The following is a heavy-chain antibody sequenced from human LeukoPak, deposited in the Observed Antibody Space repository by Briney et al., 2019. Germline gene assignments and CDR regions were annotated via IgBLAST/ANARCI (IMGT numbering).Heavy chain of an antibody. CDR2: ISWSSGSL. Sequence: GGSLRLSCTASGFTFDDYAMHWVRQAPGKGLEWVSGISWSSGSLGYADSVKGRFTISRDNAKNSLYLQMNSLRAEDTAVYYCARMGEFYYDSSGYPFDYWGQGTLVTVSS. CDR3: ARMGEFYYDSSGYPFDY. CDR1: GFTFDDYA. V-gene: IGHV3-9*01. J-gene: IGHJ4*02. D-gene: IGHD3-22*01.